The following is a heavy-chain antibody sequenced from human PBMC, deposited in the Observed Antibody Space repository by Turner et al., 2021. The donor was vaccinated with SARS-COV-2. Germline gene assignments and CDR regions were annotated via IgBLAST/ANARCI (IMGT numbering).Heavy chain of an antibody. Sequence: EVQLEESGGGLVKPGGSLSLSCAASGFTFSKAWMSWVRQAPGKGLEWVGRIKPKTDGGAIDYAAPVKGRFTISRDDSKNTLSLGINSLKTADTAVYYCTTEGLYWGQGTLVTVSS. CDR3: TTEGLY. CDR1: GFTFSKAW. J-gene: IGHJ4*02. V-gene: IGHV3-15*01. CDR2: IKPKTDGGAI.